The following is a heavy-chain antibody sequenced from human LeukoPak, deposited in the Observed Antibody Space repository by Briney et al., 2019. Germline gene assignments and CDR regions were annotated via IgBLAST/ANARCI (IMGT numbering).Heavy chain of an antibody. Sequence: ASVEVSCKASGYTFTDYAISWVRQAPGQGLEWMGWISVYNGNTNYAEKVQGSVTMTTDTSTNTAYMELRSLRSDDTAVYYCARDYCTNSLCYNNWFDPWGQGTLVTVSS. J-gene: IGHJ5*02. CDR1: GYTFTDYA. V-gene: IGHV1-18*01. CDR2: ISVYNGNT. CDR3: ARDYCTNSLCYNNWFDP. D-gene: IGHD2-8*01.